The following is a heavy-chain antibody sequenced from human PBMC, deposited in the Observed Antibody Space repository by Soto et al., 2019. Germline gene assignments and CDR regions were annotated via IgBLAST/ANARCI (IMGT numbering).Heavy chain of an antibody. D-gene: IGHD2-2*02. CDR3: ARGQDILIPAGILRRSPGGMDV. CDR2: VSYDGSNK. V-gene: IGHV3-30-3*01. J-gene: IGHJ6*02. Sequence: QVQLVESGGGVVQPGRSLRLSCAASGFTFSSHAMHWVRRPPGKGLEWVAVVSYDGSNKYYADSVKGRFTISRNNSKNTLYLRMNSLRADDTAVYYCARGQDILIPAGILRRSPGGMDVWGQGTTVTVSS. CDR1: GFTFSSHA.